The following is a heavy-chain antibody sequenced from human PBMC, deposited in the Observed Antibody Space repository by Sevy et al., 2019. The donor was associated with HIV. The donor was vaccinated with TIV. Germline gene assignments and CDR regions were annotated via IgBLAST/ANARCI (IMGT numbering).Heavy chain of an antibody. D-gene: IGHD6-13*01. CDR3: ARVPFPGIAAAGHLGGAFGI. V-gene: IGHV1-69*13. J-gene: IGHJ3*02. CDR2: IIPIFGTA. Sequence: ASVKVSCKASGGTFSSYVISWVRQAPGQGLEWMGRIIPIFGTANYAQKFQGRVTITADESTSTAYMELSSLRSEDTAVYYCARVPFPGIAAAGHLGGAFGIWSQGTMVTVSS. CDR1: GGTFSSYV.